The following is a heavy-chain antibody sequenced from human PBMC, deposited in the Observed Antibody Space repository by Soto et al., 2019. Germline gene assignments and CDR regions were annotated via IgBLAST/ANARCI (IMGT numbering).Heavy chain of an antibody. D-gene: IGHD2-2*01. Sequence: SETLSLTCTVSGGSISSSSYYWGWIRQPPGKGLEWIGSIYYSGSTYYNPSLKSRVTISVDTSKNQFSLKLSSVTAADTAVYYCARCQYCSSTSCSPPYYFDYWGQGTLVTVS. CDR3: ARCQYCSSTSCSPPYYFDY. CDR1: GGSISSSSYY. V-gene: IGHV4-39*01. CDR2: IYYSGST. J-gene: IGHJ4*02.